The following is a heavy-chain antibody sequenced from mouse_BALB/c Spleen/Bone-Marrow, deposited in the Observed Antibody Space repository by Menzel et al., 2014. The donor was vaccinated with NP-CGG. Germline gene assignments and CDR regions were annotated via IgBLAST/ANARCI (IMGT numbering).Heavy chain of an antibody. Sequence: SGYTFTSYWMHWVKQRPGQGLEWIGEINPSNGRTNYNEKFKIKATLTVDKSSSTAYMQLSSLTSEDSAVYYCASYRGAYWGQGTLVTVSA. D-gene: IGHD2-12*01. V-gene: IGHV1S81*02. CDR2: INPSNGRT. J-gene: IGHJ3*01. CDR3: ASYRGAY. CDR1: GYTFTSYW.